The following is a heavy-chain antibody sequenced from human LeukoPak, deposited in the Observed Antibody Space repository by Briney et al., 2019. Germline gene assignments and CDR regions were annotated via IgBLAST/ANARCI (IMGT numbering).Heavy chain of an antibody. Sequence: VASVKVSCKASGYTFTSYDINWVRQAPGQGLEWMGWINTNTGNPTYAQGFTGRFVFSLDTSVSTAYLQISSLKAEDTAVYYCARGLGLSQWFGANWFDPWGQGTLVTVSS. V-gene: IGHV7-4-1*02. CDR3: ARGLGLSQWFGANWFDP. CDR1: GYTFTSYD. D-gene: IGHD3-10*01. J-gene: IGHJ5*02. CDR2: INTNTGNP.